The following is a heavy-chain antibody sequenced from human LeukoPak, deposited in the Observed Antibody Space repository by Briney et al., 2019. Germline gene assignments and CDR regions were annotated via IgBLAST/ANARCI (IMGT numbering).Heavy chain of an antibody. J-gene: IGHJ4*02. Sequence: GGSLRLSCAASGFTFSSYGMHWVRQAPGKGLEYVSAISSNGGSTYYANSVKGRFTISRDNSKNTLYLQMGSLRAEDMAVYYCARALIYDILSYWGQGTLVTVSS. D-gene: IGHD3-9*01. CDR3: ARALIYDILSY. CDR2: ISSNGGST. V-gene: IGHV3-64*01. CDR1: GFTFSSYG.